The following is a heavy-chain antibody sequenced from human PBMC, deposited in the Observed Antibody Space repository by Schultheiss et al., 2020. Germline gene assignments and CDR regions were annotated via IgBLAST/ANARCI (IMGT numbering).Heavy chain of an antibody. V-gene: IGHV3-23*01. CDR3: AKDGCSTTSCYVGWFDP. Sequence: GGSLRLSCAASGFTVSSNYMSWVRQAPGKGLEWVSGISASGFSTYYADSVKGRFTISRDNSKNTLYLQMNSLRAEDTAKYYCAKDGCSTTSCYVGWFDPWGQGTLVTVSS. CDR2: ISASGFST. CDR1: GFTVSSNY. D-gene: IGHD2-2*01. J-gene: IGHJ5*02.